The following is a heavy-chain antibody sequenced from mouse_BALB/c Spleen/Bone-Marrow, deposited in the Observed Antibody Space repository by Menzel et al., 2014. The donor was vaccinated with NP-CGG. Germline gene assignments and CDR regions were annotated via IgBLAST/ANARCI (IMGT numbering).Heavy chain of an antibody. V-gene: IGHV2-6-1*01. D-gene: IGHD1-2*01. Sequence: VQLQQSGPGLVAPSQSLSITCTISGFSLTSYGVHWVRRPPGKGLEWLVVIWSDGSTTYNSALKSGLSISKDNSKSQVFLKMNSLQTDDTAMYYCARCYYGHAMDYWGQGTPVTGSS. CDR3: ARCYYGHAMDY. J-gene: IGHJ4*01. CDR1: GFSLTSYG. CDR2: IWSDGST.